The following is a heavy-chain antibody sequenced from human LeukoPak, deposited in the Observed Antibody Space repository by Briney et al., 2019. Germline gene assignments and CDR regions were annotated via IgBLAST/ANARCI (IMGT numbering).Heavy chain of an antibody. J-gene: IGHJ3*02. CDR1: GYTFTGYY. D-gene: IGHD3-10*01. V-gene: IGHV1-2*02. CDR2: INPNSGGT. Sequence: ASVKVSCKASGYTFTGYYMHWVRQAPGQGLEWMGCINPNSGGTNYAQKFQGRVTMTRDTSISTASMEMSRLRSDDTAVYYCARDTAMVRGVKGGIDIWGQGKMVTVSS. CDR3: ARDTAMVRGVKGGIDI.